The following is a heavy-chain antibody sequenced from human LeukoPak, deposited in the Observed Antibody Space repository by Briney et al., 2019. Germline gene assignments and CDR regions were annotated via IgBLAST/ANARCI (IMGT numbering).Heavy chain of an antibody. V-gene: IGHV1-69*04. CDR1: GGTFSSYA. CDR3: ARDSYHGSWGQQLAVFDYYYGMDV. Sequence: ASVKVSCKASGGTFSSYAISWVRQAPGQGLEWMGRIIPILGIANYAQKFQGRVTITADKSTSTAYMELSSLRSEDTAVYYCARDSYHGSWGQQLAVFDYYYGMDVWGQGTTVTVSS. CDR2: IIPILGIA. D-gene: IGHD6-13*01. J-gene: IGHJ6*02.